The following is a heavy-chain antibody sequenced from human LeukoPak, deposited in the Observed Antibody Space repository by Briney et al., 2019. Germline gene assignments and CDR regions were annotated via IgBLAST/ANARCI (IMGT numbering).Heavy chain of an antibody. V-gene: IGHV1-69*01. Sequence: ASVTVSCKASGGTFSRYAISWVRQAPGQGLEWMGGIIPWSSIGNYAQKFQGRVTITADESTSTAYMELSSLRSEDTAVYYCARDRPYTGGWRGFDYWGQGTLVAVSS. J-gene: IGHJ4*02. CDR2: IIPWSSIG. CDR1: GGTFSRYA. CDR3: ARDRPYTGGWRGFDY. D-gene: IGHD6-19*01.